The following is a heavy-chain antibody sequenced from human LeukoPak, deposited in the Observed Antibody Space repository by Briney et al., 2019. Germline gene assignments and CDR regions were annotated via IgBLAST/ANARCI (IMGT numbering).Heavy chain of an antibody. Sequence: GGSLRLSCAASGFTFSSYAMSWVRQAPGKGLEWVSAISGSGGSTYYAGSVKGRFTISRDNSKNTLYLQMNSLRAEDTAVYYCAKARSTLLWFGDDYWGQGTLVTVSS. J-gene: IGHJ4*02. CDR2: ISGSGGST. V-gene: IGHV3-23*01. CDR1: GFTFSSYA. D-gene: IGHD3-10*01. CDR3: AKARSTLLWFGDDY.